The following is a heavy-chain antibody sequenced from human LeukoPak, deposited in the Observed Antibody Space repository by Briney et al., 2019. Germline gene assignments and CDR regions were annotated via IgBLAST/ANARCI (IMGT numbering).Heavy chain of an antibody. CDR2: IYSGGST. CDR3: ARWHYDSSGLYYFDY. CDR1: GFTVSSNY. Sequence: PGGSLRLSCAASGFTVSSNYMSWVRQAPGKGLEWVSVIYSGGSTYYADSVKGRFAISRDNSKNTLYLQMNSLRAEDTAVYYCARWHYDSSGLYYFDYWGQGTLVTVSS. D-gene: IGHD3-22*01. J-gene: IGHJ4*02. V-gene: IGHV3-66*01.